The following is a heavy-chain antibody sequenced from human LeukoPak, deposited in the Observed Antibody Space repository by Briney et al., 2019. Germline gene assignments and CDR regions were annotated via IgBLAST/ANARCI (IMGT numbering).Heavy chain of an antibody. J-gene: IGHJ4*02. Sequence: GGSLRLSCAASGFTVSHIQMSWVRQAPGKGLEWVSVIYSEDSTFYADSVKGRFTISRHISKNTLYLQMSSLRTEDTAVYYCARRTPGRSSGYAGDFDYWGQGTLVSVSS. D-gene: IGHD3-22*01. CDR1: GFTVSHIQ. V-gene: IGHV3-53*04. CDR2: IYSEDST. CDR3: ARRTPGRSSGYAGDFDY.